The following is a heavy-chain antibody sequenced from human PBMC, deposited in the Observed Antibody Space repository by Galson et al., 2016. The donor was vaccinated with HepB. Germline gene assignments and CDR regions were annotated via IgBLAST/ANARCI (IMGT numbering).Heavy chain of an antibody. V-gene: IGHV3-9*01. Sequence: SLRLSCAASGFTFVDYAMHWVRQAPGKGLEWVSGISWNSGSIGYAESVKGRFTISRDNAKNSLYLQMNSLRAEDTALYYFAKGGLVVHGDYDYGMDVWGQGTTVTVSS. D-gene: IGHD2-8*01. CDR1: GFTFVDYA. CDR3: AKGGLVVHGDYDYGMDV. CDR2: ISWNSGSI. J-gene: IGHJ6*02.